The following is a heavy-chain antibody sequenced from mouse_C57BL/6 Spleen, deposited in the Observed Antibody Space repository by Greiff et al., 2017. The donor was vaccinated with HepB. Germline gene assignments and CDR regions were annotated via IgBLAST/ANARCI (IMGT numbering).Heavy chain of an antibody. CDR2: ISYDGSN. V-gene: IGHV3-6*01. Sequence: DVQLQESGPGLVKPSQSLSLTCSVTGYSITSGYYWNWIRQFPGNKLEWMGYISYDGSNNYNPSLKNRISITRDTSKNQFFLKLNSVTTEDTATYYCARGDYDGLFAYWGQRTLVTVSA. J-gene: IGHJ3*01. D-gene: IGHD2-4*01. CDR1: GYSITSGYY. CDR3: ARGDYDGLFAY.